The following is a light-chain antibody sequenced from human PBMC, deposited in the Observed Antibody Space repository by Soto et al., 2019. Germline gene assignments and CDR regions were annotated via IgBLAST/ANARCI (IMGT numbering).Light chain of an antibody. V-gene: IGKV3-11*01. CDR3: QHRTNWPRT. CDR1: QSVGTF. Sequence: EIVLTQSPATLSLSPGERATLSCRASQSVGTFLGWYQQKPGQAPRIIIYDASNRATGVPARFSGTGSGTDFALTISSVEPEDVAVYYCQHRTNWPRTFGQGTKLDIK. CDR2: DAS. J-gene: IGKJ2*01.